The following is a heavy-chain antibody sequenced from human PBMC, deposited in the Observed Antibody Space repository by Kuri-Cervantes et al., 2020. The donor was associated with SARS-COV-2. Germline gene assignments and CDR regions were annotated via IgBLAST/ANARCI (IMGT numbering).Heavy chain of an antibody. V-gene: IGHV3-43*02. D-gene: IGHD3-10*01. J-gene: IGHJ3*02. CDR1: GFTFDDYA. Sequence: GESLKISCAASGFTFDDYAMHWVRQAPGKGLEWVSLISGDGGSIYYADSVKGRFTISRDNAKNSLYLQMNSLRAEDTAVYYCARSLWFGEVGDAFDIWGQGTMVTVSS. CDR2: ISGDGGSI. CDR3: ARSLWFGEVGDAFDI.